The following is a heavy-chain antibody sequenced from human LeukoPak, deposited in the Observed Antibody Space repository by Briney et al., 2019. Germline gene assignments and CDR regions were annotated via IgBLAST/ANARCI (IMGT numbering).Heavy chain of an antibody. CDR2: IHTSGSN. Sequence: SSETLSLTCAVSGVSISPYYWAWIRQPPGKGLEWIGYIHTSGSNNQYPSLKSRVTISVDKSKNHFSLRLTSVTAADTAVYYCARLSAAVHLGAFDLWGQGTMVTVSS. CDR3: ARLSAAVHLGAFDL. D-gene: IGHD3-3*01. V-gene: IGHV4-4*09. J-gene: IGHJ3*01. CDR1: GVSISPYY.